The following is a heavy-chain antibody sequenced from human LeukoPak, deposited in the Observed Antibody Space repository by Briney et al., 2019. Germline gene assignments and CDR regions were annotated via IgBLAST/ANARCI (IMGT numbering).Heavy chain of an antibody. CDR3: ARGASYDFWSGTSLFDY. D-gene: IGHD3-3*01. V-gene: IGHV3-7*01. CDR2: IKQDGSEK. CDR1: GFTFSSYW. Sequence: GGSLRLSCAVSGFTFSSYWMTWVRQAPGKGLEWVANIKQDGSEKYYVDSVKGRFTISRDNAKNTLHLQMNSLRAEDTAVYYCARGASYDFWSGTSLFDYWGQGTLVTVSS. J-gene: IGHJ4*02.